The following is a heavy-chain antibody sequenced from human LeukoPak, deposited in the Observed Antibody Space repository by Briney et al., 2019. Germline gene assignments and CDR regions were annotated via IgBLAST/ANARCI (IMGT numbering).Heavy chain of an antibody. D-gene: IGHD3-10*01. CDR1: GFTFDSYG. J-gene: IGHJ4*02. CDR2: ISGSAART. Sequence: QPGGTLRLSCAASGFTFDSYGMNWVRQAPGKGLEWVSGISGSAARTFYADSVKGRFTISRDNSKNTLSLQMNSLRAEDTAVYYCAKRGPGSPESGKYYFDYWGQGTLVTVSS. CDR3: AKRGPGSPESGKYYFDY. V-gene: IGHV3-23*01.